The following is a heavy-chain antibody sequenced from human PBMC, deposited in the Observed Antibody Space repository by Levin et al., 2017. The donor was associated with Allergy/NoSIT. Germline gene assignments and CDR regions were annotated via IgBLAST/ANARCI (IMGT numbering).Heavy chain of an antibody. V-gene: IGHV4-59*01. CDR2: ISDSGST. CDR1: GGSISSYY. Sequence: PSETLSLTCTVSGGSISSYYWSWIRQPPGKGLEWIGYISDSGSTTYNPSLKSRVTISLDTSKNQISLKLTSVTASDTAVYYCAKFGWFDPWGQGTLVTVSS. CDR3: AKFGWFDP. J-gene: IGHJ5*02. D-gene: IGHD3-10*01.